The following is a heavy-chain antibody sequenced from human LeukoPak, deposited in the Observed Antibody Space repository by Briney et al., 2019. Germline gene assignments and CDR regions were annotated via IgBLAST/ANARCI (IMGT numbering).Heavy chain of an antibody. CDR2: INLSGGST. Sequence: ASVKVSCKASGYTFRIHYMHWVRQAPGQGLEWMGIINLSGGSTTYAQKFQGRLTMTSDTSSSTVYMELSSLRSDDTAVYYCARVEGYRTGYSFDYWGQGTLVTVST. J-gene: IGHJ4*02. CDR1: GYTFRIHY. V-gene: IGHV1-46*01. CDR3: ARVEGYRTGYSFDY. D-gene: IGHD3/OR15-3a*01.